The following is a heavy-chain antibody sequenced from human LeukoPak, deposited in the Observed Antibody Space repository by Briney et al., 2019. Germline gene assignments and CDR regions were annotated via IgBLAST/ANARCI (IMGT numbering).Heavy chain of an antibody. D-gene: IGHD6-19*01. J-gene: IGHJ6*02. V-gene: IGHV4-38-2*02. CDR3: ARGRRYSSGWYAPQWNYYYGMDV. Sequence: PSETLSLTCTVSGYSISSGFHWGWIREPPGKGLEWIGSKYRTGSTYYNPSLRSRVTISVDTSKNQFSLKLSSVTAADTAVYYCARGRRYSSGWYAPQWNYYYGMDVWGQGTTVTVSS. CDR1: GYSISSGFH. CDR2: KYRTGST.